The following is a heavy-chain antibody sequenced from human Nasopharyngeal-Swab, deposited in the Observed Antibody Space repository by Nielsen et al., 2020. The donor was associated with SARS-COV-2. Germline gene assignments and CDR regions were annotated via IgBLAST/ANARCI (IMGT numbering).Heavy chain of an antibody. D-gene: IGHD6-13*01. CDR3: ARAKQQLVLGSYYYYYYMDV. Sequence: GESLKISCAASGFTFSSYAMHWVRQAPGKGLEWVAVISYDGSNKYYADSVKGRFTISRDNSKNTLYLQMNSLGAEDTAVYYCARAKQQLVLGSYYYYYYMDVWGKGTTVTVSS. V-gene: IGHV3-30*04. J-gene: IGHJ6*03. CDR2: ISYDGSNK. CDR1: GFTFSSYA.